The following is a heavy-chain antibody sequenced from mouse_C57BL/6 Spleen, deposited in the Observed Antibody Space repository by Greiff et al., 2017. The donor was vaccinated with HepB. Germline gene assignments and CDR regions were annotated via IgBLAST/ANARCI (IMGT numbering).Heavy chain of an antibody. V-gene: IGHV1-50*01. D-gene: IGHD1-1*01. J-gene: IGHJ4*01. CDR3: ARYITTVVDAMDY. CDR1: GYTFTSYW. Sequence: QVQLQQPGAELVKPGASVKLSCKASGYTFTSYWMQWVKQRPGQGLEWIGEIDPSDSYTNYNQKFKGKATLTVDTSSSTAYMQLSSLTSDDSAVYYCARYITTVVDAMDYWGQGTSVTVSS. CDR2: IDPSDSYT.